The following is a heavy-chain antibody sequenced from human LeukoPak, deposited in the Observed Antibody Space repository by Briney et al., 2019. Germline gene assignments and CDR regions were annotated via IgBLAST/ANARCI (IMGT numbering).Heavy chain of an antibody. CDR1: GFTLSSYA. D-gene: IGHD3-22*01. CDR3: AKDNVPIVVVIGTASDY. CDR2: ISGSGGST. V-gene: IGHV3-23*01. Sequence: PGGSLRLSCAASGFTLSSYAMSWVRQGPGKGLEWVSAISGSGGSTYYADSVKGRFTISRDNSKNTLYLQMNSLRAEDTAVYYCAKDNVPIVVVIGTASDYWGQGTLVTVSS. J-gene: IGHJ4*02.